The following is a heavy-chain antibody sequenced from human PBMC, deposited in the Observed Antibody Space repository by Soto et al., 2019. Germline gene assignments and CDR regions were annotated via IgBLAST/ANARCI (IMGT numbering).Heavy chain of an antibody. J-gene: IGHJ6*02. V-gene: IGHV5-51*03. CDR1: GYSFTSYW. Sequence: EVQLVQSGAEVKKPGESLQISCKGSGYSFTSYWIGWVRQMPGKGLEWMGIIYPGDSDTRYSPSFQSQVTISADKSISTAYLQWSSLKASDSAMYYCARAMVRGKNYYGVDVWGQGTTVTVSS. CDR3: ARAMVRGKNYYGVDV. CDR2: IYPGDSDT. D-gene: IGHD3-10*01.